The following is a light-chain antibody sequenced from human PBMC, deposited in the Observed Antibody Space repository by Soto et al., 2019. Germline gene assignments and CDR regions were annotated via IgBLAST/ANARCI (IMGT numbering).Light chain of an antibody. V-gene: IGLV1-44*01. J-gene: IGLJ3*02. CDR3: AAWDDSLNAWV. CDR1: SSNIGSNT. CDR2: SNN. Sequence: QSVLTQPPSASGTPGQRVTISCSGSSSNIGSNTVNWYQQLPGTAPKHLIYSNNQRPSGVPDRFSGSKSGTSASLASSGLQSEDEADYYCAAWDDSLNAWVFGGGTKLTVL.